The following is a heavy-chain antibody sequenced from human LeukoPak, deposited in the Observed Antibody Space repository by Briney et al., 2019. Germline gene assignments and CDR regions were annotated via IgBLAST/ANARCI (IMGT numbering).Heavy chain of an antibody. CDR3: ATSHDSAGND. CDR1: GFAFSDFW. V-gene: IGHV3-7*01. Sequence: GGSLRLSCAASGFAFSDFWMSWVRQALGKGLEWVANIRHDGNAKNYVPSVRGRFTISRDNAKNSLYLQMNSLTVEDTAVYYCATSHDSAGNDWGQGTLVTVSS. D-gene: IGHD2-15*01. J-gene: IGHJ4*02. CDR2: IRHDGNAK.